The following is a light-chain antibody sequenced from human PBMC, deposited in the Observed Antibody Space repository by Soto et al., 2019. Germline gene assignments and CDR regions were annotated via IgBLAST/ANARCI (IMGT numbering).Light chain of an antibody. Sequence: AIQMTQSPSSLSASVGDRVTITCRASQGIRNDLGWYQQKPGKAPKLLIYAASSLQSGVPSRFSGSGSGTDFTLTISSLQPDDSATYYCLQDYNRPWTFGQGTKVEIK. J-gene: IGKJ1*01. V-gene: IGKV1-6*01. CDR1: QGIRND. CDR2: AAS. CDR3: LQDYNRPWT.